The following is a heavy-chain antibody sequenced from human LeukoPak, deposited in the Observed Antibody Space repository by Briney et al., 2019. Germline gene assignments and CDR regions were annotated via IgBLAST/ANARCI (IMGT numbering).Heavy chain of an antibody. CDR2: ISCSGGST. V-gene: IGHV3-23*01. CDR1: GFTFSSYA. Sequence: GGSLSLSCAASGFTFSSYAMSWVRQAPGKGLEWVSAISCSGGSTYYAASVKGRFTISSDNSKHMLFLQMNSLRADDTALYYCARVPYNWNQWYYYYMDVWGKGTTVTVSS. CDR3: ARVPYNWNQWYYYYMDV. D-gene: IGHD1-20*01. J-gene: IGHJ6*03.